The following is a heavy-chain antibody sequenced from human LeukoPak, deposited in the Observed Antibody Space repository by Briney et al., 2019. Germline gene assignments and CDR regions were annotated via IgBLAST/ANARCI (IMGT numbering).Heavy chain of an antibody. J-gene: IGHJ4*02. CDR3: ARMRGPCGYDN. V-gene: IGHV1-8*01. Sequence: ASVKVSCKASGYTFTSYDINWVRQATGQGLEWMGWMNPNSGNTGYAQKFQGRVTMTRNTSISTAYMELSRLRSDDTAVYYCARMRGPCGYDNWGQGTLVTVSS. D-gene: IGHD3-3*01. CDR2: MNPNSGNT. CDR1: GYTFTSYD.